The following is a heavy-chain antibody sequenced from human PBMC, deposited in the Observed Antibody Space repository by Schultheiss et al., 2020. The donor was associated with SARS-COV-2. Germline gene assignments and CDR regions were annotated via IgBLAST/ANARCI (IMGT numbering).Heavy chain of an antibody. V-gene: IGHV3-33*05. J-gene: IGHJ4*02. Sequence: GGSLRLSCAASGFTFSSYGMHWVRQAPGKGLEWVAVISYDGSNKYYADSVKGRFTISRDNSKNTLYLQMNSLRAEDTAVYYCAKGRDVITMIVVVITSFDYWGQGTLVTVSS. CDR3: AKGRDVITMIVVVITSFDY. D-gene: IGHD3-22*01. CDR2: ISYDGSNK. CDR1: GFTFSSYG.